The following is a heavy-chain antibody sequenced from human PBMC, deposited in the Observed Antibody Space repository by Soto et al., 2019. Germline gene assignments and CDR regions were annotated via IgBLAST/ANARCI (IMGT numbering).Heavy chain of an antibody. J-gene: IGHJ3*02. CDR2: ITPFSGVT. CDR1: GYTFTSRY. CDR3: TTESMVVTAEDGFDI. V-gene: IGHV1-45*02. Sequence: SVKVSCKASGYTFTSRYLHWVRQAPGQALEWMGWITPFSGVTNYAQKFQDRVTITGDTSMNTVYMELSSLRSEDTAMYYCTTESMVVTAEDGFDISGEGTILTL. D-gene: IGHD2-21*02.